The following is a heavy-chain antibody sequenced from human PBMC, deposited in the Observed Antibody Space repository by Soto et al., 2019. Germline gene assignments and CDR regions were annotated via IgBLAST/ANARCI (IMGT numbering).Heavy chain of an antibody. D-gene: IGHD3-22*01. J-gene: IGHJ4*02. CDR2: ISGSGGST. CDR1: GFTFSSYA. V-gene: IGHV3-23*01. CDR3: AKEPTMIPRPRDY. Sequence: LRLSCAASGFTFSSYAMSWVRQAPGKGLEWVSAISGSGGSTYYAGSVKGRFTISRDNSKNTLYLQMNSLRAEDTAVYYCAKEPTMIPRPRDYWGQGTLVTVSS.